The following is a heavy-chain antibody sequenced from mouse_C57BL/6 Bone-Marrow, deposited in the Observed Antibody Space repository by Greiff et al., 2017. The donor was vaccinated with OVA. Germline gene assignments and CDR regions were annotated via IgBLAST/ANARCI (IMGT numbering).Heavy chain of an antibody. CDR3: ARMSSGPYAMDY. D-gene: IGHD3-2*02. V-gene: IGHV1-26*01. Sequence: EVQLQQSGPELVKPGASVKISCKASGYTFTDYYMNWVKQSHGKSLEWIGDINPNNGGTSYNQKFKGKATLTVDKSSSTAYMELRSLTSEDSAVYYCARMSSGPYAMDYWGQGTSVTVSS. CDR2: INPNNGGT. CDR1: GYTFTDYY. J-gene: IGHJ4*01.